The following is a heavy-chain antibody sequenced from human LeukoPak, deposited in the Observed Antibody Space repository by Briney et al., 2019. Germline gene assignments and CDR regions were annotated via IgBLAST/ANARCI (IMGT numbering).Heavy chain of an antibody. V-gene: IGHV4-39*01. CDR2: IYYSGST. Sequence: SSETLSLTCTVPGGSISSSSYYWGWIRQPPGKGLEWIGSIYYSGSTYYNPSLKSRVTISVDTSKNQFSLKLSSVTAADTAVYYCASPGYYDSSGYFPEYWGQGTLVTVSS. CDR1: GGSISSSSYY. CDR3: ASPGYYDSSGYFPEY. J-gene: IGHJ4*02. D-gene: IGHD3-22*01.